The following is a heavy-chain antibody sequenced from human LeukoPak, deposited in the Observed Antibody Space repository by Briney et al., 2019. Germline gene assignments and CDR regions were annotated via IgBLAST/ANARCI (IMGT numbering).Heavy chain of an antibody. V-gene: IGHV1-2*06. CDR1: GYTFTGYH. Sequence: ASVKVSCKPSGYTFTGYHMHWVRQAPGQGLEWMGRINPNSGDTNYAQKFQGRVTMTRDTSISTAYMELSRLTSDDTAMYYCARDYCSSTSCLFDYWGQGTLVTVPS. D-gene: IGHD2-2*01. J-gene: IGHJ4*02. CDR3: ARDYCSSTSCLFDY. CDR2: INPNSGDT.